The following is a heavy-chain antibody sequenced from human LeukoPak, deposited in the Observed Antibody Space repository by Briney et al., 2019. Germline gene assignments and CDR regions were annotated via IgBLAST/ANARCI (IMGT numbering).Heavy chain of an antibody. V-gene: IGHV1-46*01. J-gene: IGHJ1*01. CDR3: ARGYYGDYMPAEYFQH. CDR2: INPSGGRT. CDR1: GYTFTSYY. D-gene: IGHD4-17*01. Sequence: ASVKVSCKASGYTFTSYYMHWVRQAPGQGLEWMGIINPSGGRTSYAQKFQGRVTMTRDTSTSTVYMELSSLRSEDTAVYYCARGYYGDYMPAEYFQHWGQGTLVTVSS.